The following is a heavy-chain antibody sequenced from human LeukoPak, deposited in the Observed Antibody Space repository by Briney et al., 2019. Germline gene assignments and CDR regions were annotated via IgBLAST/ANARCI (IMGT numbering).Heavy chain of an antibody. J-gene: IGHJ3*02. CDR2: ISGSGGNT. CDR1: GFTFSTYA. CDR3: AKGYCSSSSCYSYAFDI. Sequence: GGSLRLSCAASGFTFSTYAMAWVRQAPGKGLEWVSGISGSGGNTYYADSVKGRFTISRDNSKNTLFVQMNSLRAEDTAVYYCAKGYCSSSSCYSYAFDIWGQGTVVTVSS. V-gene: IGHV3-23*01. D-gene: IGHD2-2*01.